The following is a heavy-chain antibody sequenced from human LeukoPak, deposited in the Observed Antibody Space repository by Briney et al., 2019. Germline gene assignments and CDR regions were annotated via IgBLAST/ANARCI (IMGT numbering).Heavy chain of an antibody. Sequence: GSLRLSCATSGFTFSSYAMDWVRQAPGKGLEWVTFIQYDGSNKYYADPVKGRFTISRDNSKNTLYLQMNSLRAEDTAVYYCAKDRYCAGGGCYGLDYWGQGTLVTVSS. D-gene: IGHD2-15*01. CDR3: AKDRYCAGGGCYGLDY. CDR2: IQYDGSNK. J-gene: IGHJ4*02. CDR1: GFTFSSYA. V-gene: IGHV3-30*02.